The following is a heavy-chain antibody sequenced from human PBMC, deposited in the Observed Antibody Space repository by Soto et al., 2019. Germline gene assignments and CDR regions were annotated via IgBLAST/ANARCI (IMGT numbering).Heavy chain of an antibody. J-gene: IGHJ4*02. CDR3: AKATKRGNYFDY. Sequence: LRLSCAASGSTFSSYGMHWVRQAPGKGLEWVAVISYDGSNKYYADSVKGRFTISRDNSKNTLYLQMNSLRAEDTAVYYCAKATKRGNYFDYWGQGTLVTVSS. D-gene: IGHD3-10*01. V-gene: IGHV3-30*18. CDR1: GSTFSSYG. CDR2: ISYDGSNK.